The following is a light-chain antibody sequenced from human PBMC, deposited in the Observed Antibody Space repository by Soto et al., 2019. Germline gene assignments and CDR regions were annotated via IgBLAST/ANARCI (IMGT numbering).Light chain of an antibody. Sequence: EIVMTQSPATLSVSPGESATLSRRASQSVTTNLAWYQQRPGQAPRLLLYAASFRATGIPARFSGSGSGTEFTLTIDSLQSEDFAVYYCQQFNDWPPWTLGQGTRVDIK. CDR1: QSVTTN. CDR3: QQFNDWPPWT. CDR2: AAS. V-gene: IGKV3-15*01. J-gene: IGKJ1*01.